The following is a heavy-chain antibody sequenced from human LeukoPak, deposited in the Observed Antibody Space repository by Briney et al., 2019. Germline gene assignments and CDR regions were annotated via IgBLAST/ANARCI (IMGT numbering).Heavy chain of an antibody. Sequence: GGSLRLSCVVSGLTFSSYSMTWVRQAPGKGLEWVSGISASGGETWYPDSVKGRFTISRDNSKNTLFLQMNSLRVEDTAIYYCAKDAAGPEYWGQGTPVTVSS. CDR1: GLTFSSYS. CDR2: ISASGGET. J-gene: IGHJ4*02. CDR3: AKDAAGPEY. V-gene: IGHV3-23*01. D-gene: IGHD6-13*01.